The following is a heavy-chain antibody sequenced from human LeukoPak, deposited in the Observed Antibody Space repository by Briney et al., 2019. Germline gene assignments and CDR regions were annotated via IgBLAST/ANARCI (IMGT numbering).Heavy chain of an antibody. Sequence: ASVKVSCKASGGTFNSYAISWVRQAPGQGLEWMGRIIPIFGTANYAQKFQGRVTITTDESTSTAYMELSSLRSEDTAVYYCARAPYYYDSSGYYKLGFFDYWGQGTLVTVSS. V-gene: IGHV1-69*05. CDR3: ARAPYYYDSSGYYKLGFFDY. D-gene: IGHD3-22*01. CDR1: GGTFNSYA. CDR2: IIPIFGTA. J-gene: IGHJ4*02.